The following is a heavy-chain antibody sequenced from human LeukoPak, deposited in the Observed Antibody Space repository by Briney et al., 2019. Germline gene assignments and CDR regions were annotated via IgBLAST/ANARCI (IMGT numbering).Heavy chain of an antibody. D-gene: IGHD2-2*02. CDR2: IYYSGST. J-gene: IGHJ6*02. Sequence: SETLSLTCTVSGGSISSYYWSWIRQPPVKGLEWIGYIYYSGSTNNNPSLKSRVTISVDTSKNQFSLKLSSVTAADTAVYYCARHAAYLYYGMDVWGQGTTVTVSS. V-gene: IGHV4-59*08. CDR3: ARHAAYLYYGMDV. CDR1: GGSISSYY.